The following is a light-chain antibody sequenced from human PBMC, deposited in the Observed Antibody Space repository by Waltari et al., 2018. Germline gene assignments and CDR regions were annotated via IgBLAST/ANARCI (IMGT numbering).Light chain of an antibody. V-gene: IGKV3-20*01. Sequence: VLTQSPGTLSLSPGERVTLSCRASQSLTKRYLAWYQQNPGQAPRRLFYGASSRAGGIPDMISGIGSGTDFTRIISRLGSEDFAVGYWQEYGSSSLYSVGQGTKLEIK. CDR1: QSLTKRY. CDR2: GAS. J-gene: IGKJ2*01. CDR3: QEYGSSSLYS.